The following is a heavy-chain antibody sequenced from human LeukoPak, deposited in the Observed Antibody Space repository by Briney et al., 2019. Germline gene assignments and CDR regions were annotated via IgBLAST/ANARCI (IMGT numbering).Heavy chain of an antibody. J-gene: IGHJ4*02. CDR3: ARWDDGAWGFGN. V-gene: IGHV4-59*08. CDR1: GGSISSYS. CDR2: ISHSGTT. Sequence: SETLSLTCIVSGGSISSYSWNWIRQSPGKGLEWVGYISHSGTTSYNSSLKSRVTISVDTSKNQLSLKLTSVTAADTAVYYCARWDDGAWGFGNWGPGTLVTVSS. D-gene: IGHD4-17*01.